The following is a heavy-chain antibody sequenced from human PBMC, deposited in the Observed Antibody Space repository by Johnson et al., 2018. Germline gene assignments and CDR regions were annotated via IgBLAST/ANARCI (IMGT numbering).Heavy chain of an antibody. D-gene: IGHD2-15*01. CDR1: GGTFGNYS. CDR2: IIPVLEIA. V-gene: IGHV1-69*04. CDR3: ASGPCNDGRCYPTLFQD. Sequence: QVQLVQSGAEVKKPGSSVKVSCSASGGTFGNYSIIWLRQAPGQGLEWMGRIIPVLEIANYALSFQGRVTITADKATSTAYMALISLRSEDTAMYYCASGPCNDGRCYPTLFQDWGQGTLVTVSS. J-gene: IGHJ1*01.